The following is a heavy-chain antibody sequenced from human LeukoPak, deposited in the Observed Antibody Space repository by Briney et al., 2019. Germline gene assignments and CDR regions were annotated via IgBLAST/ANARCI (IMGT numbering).Heavy chain of an antibody. J-gene: IGHJ6*02. D-gene: IGHD2-15*01. CDR2: IGSDEKT. V-gene: IGHV3-23*01. Sequence: GGSLRPSCVASTLTPGGFAITWVRQAPGKGLEWVSSIGSDEKTHYSESVRGRFAISRDNSKSMLYLQMNSLRAEDAALYYCSRDLHYSVAIDFWGQGTTVTVSS. CDR3: SRDLHYSVAIDF. CDR1: TLTPGGFA.